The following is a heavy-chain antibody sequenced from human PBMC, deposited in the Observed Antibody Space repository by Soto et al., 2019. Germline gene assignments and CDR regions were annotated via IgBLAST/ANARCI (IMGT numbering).Heavy chain of an antibody. Sequence: GGSLRLSCAASGFTFSSYAMSWVRQAPGKGLEWVSAISGSGGSTYYADSVKGRFTISRDNSKNTLYLQMNSLRAEDMAVYYCAKGAYCTNGVCYTYFYMDVWGKGTTVTVSS. CDR2: ISGSGGST. V-gene: IGHV3-23*01. J-gene: IGHJ6*03. CDR1: GFTFSSYA. CDR3: AKGAYCTNGVCYTYFYMDV. D-gene: IGHD2-8*01.